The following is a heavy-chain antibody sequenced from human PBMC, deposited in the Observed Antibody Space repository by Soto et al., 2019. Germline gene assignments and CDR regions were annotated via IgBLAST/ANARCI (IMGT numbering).Heavy chain of an antibody. CDR2: IIPSLGIA. CDR1: GGTFSSYT. CDR3: EGGFWSGQNREDY. D-gene: IGHD3-3*01. J-gene: IGHJ4*02. Sequence: QVQLVQSGAEVKKPGSSVKVSCKASGGTFSSYTISWVRQAPGQGLEWMGRIIPSLGIANYAQKFQGRVTITADKSTSTAYMELSSLRSEDTAVYYCEGGFWSGQNREDYGGQGTLVTVSS. V-gene: IGHV1-69*02.